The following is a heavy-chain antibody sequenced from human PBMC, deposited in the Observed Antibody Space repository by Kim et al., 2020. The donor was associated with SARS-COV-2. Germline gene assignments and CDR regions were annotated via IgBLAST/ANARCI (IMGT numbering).Heavy chain of an antibody. V-gene: IGHV3-64*04. Sequence: GGSLRLSCAASGFTFSTYAMFWVRQAPGKGLDYLSAISHNGVSTYYADSVKGRLTVSRDDSKNTLYLRLNSLRPEDTAVYYCAIRYSSSWDIFDYWGQGT. CDR2: ISHNGVST. CDR1: GFTFSTYA. CDR3: AIRYSSSWDIFDY. J-gene: IGHJ4*02. D-gene: IGHD6-13*01.